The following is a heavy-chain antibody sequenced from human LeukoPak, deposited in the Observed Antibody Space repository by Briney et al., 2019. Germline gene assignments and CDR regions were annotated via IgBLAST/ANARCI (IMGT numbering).Heavy chain of an antibody. J-gene: IGHJ5*02. Sequence: GASVKVSCKASGGTFSSYAISWVRQAPGQGVECRGGIIPIFGTANYAQKFQGRVTITADESTSTAYMELSSLRSEDTAVYYCARDMHCSSTSCYGWFDPWGQGTLVTVSS. CDR3: ARDMHCSSTSCYGWFDP. CDR1: GGTFSSYA. D-gene: IGHD2-2*01. V-gene: IGHV1-69*13. CDR2: IIPIFGTA.